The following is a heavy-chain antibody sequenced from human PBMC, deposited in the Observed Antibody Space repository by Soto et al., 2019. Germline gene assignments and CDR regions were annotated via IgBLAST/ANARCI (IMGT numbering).Heavy chain of an antibody. CDR3: AKDRTSGSSFSDC. Sequence: GGSLRLSCAASGFTFSSYWMHWVRQAPGKGLVWVSRINSDGSSTSYADSVKGRFTISRDNAKNTLYLQMNILRAEDTAIYYCAKDRTSGSSFSDCWGQGALVTVS. J-gene: IGHJ4*02. V-gene: IGHV3-74*01. CDR2: INSDGSST. CDR1: GFTFSSYW. D-gene: IGHD1-26*01.